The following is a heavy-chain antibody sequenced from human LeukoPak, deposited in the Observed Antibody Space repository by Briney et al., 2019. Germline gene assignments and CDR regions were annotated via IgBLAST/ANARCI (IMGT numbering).Heavy chain of an antibody. Sequence: GGSLRLSCAASGFTFSNAWMSWVRQAPGKGLEWVGRIKSKTDGGTTDYAAPVKGRFTISRDDSKNTLYLQMNSLKTEDTAVYYCTTDDNQWLVTYYWGQGTLVTVSS. D-gene: IGHD6-19*01. J-gene: IGHJ4*02. CDR1: GFTFSNAW. CDR3: TTDDNQWLVTYY. V-gene: IGHV3-15*01. CDR2: IKSKTDGGTT.